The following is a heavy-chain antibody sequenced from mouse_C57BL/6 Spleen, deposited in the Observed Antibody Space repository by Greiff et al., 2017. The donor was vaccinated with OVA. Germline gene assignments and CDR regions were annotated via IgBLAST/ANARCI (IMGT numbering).Heavy chain of an antibody. CDR3: ADYGSSYGYFDG. CDR2: IYPGSGNT. CDR1: GYTFTDYY. Sequence: QVQLQQSGAELVRPGASVKLSCKASGYTFTDYYINWVKQRPGQGLEWIARIYPGSGNTYYNEKFKGKATLTAEKSSSTAYMQLSSLTYEDSAVYYCADYGSSYGYFDGWGTGTTVTVSS. D-gene: IGHD1-1*01. J-gene: IGHJ1*03. V-gene: IGHV1-76*01.